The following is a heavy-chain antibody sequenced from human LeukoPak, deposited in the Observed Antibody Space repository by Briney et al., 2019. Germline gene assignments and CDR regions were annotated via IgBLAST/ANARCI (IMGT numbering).Heavy chain of an antibody. Sequence: SVKVSCKASGGTFSSYTISWVRQAPGQGLEWMGRIIPILGIANYAQKFQGRVTITADKSTSTAYMEPSSLRSEDTAVYYCARSTTNTIFGVVNWFDPWGQGTLSPSPQ. D-gene: IGHD3-3*01. V-gene: IGHV1-69*02. CDR3: ARSTTNTIFGVVNWFDP. CDR2: IIPILGIA. J-gene: IGHJ5*02. CDR1: GGTFSSYT.